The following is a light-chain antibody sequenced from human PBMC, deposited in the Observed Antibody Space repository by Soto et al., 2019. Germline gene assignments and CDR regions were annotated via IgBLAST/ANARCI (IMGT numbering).Light chain of an antibody. Sequence: QSALTQPRSVSGSPGQSVTFSCTGTSSDVGGYNYVSWYQQHPGKAPKLMIYVVSKRPSGVPDRFSGSKSGNTASLTISGLQAEDEADYYCCSYAGVSVFGGGTKLTVL. J-gene: IGLJ2*01. CDR3: CSYAGVSV. CDR1: SSDVGGYNY. V-gene: IGLV2-11*01. CDR2: VVS.